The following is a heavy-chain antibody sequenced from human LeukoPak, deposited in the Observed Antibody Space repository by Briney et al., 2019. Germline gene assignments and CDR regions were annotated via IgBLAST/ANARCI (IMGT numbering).Heavy chain of an antibody. CDR3: ARDPYSGNYGAYYYYYMDV. V-gene: IGHV3-21*01. Sequence: GGSLRLSCAASRFSFSTYNMNWVRQAPGQRLEWVSSITSGSSYIYYADSVKGRFTISRDNAKSSLYLQMDSLRAEDTAVYYCARDPYSGNYGAYYYYYMDVWGKGTTVTVSS. CDR1: RFSFSTYN. D-gene: IGHD1-26*01. J-gene: IGHJ6*03. CDR2: ITSGSSYI.